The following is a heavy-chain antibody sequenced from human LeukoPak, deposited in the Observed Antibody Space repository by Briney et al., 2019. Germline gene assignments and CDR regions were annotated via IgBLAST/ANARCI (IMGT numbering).Heavy chain of an antibody. CDR3: ARVAHDYGDYEFDY. V-gene: IGHV4-38-2*02. Sequence: SETLSLTCTVSGYSISSGYYWGWIRQPPGKGLEWIGSIYHSGSTYYNPSLKSRVTISVDTSKNQFSLKLSSVTAADTAVYYCARVAHDYGDYEFDYWGQGTLVTVSS. CDR1: GYSISSGYY. CDR2: IYHSGST. D-gene: IGHD4-17*01. J-gene: IGHJ4*02.